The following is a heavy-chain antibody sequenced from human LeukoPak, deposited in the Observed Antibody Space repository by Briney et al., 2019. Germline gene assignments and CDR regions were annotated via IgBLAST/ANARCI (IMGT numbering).Heavy chain of an antibody. D-gene: IGHD6-19*01. Sequence: PGRSLRLSCTASGFTFGDYAMSWVRQAPGKGLEWVGFIRSEAYGGTTEYAASVKGRFTISRDDSKSIAYLQMNSLKTEDTAVYYCTRSGWYAYWGRGTLVTVSS. CDR1: GFTFGDYA. CDR2: IRSEAYGGTT. J-gene: IGHJ4*02. CDR3: TRSGWYAY. V-gene: IGHV3-49*04.